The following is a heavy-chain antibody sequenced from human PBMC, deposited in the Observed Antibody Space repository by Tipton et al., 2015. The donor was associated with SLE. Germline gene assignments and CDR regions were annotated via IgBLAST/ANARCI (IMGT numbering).Heavy chain of an antibody. V-gene: IGHV3-23*01. J-gene: IGHJ6*02. D-gene: IGHD6-13*01. CDR3: AKAIAEAGYYYYGMDV. CDR2: ISGSGGSA. CDR1: GFTFSSYD. Sequence: SLRLSCAASGFTFSSYDMTWVRQAPGKGLEWVSAISGSGGSAYHADSVKGRFTISRDNSKNTLYLQMNSLRAEDTAVYYCAKAIAEAGYYYYGMDVWGQGTTVTVSS.